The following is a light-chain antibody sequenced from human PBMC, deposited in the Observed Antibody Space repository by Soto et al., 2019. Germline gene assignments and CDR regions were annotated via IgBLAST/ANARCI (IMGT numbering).Light chain of an antibody. V-gene: IGLV2-14*01. CDR3: SSYTSSSTPV. J-gene: IGLJ1*01. CDR1: SSDVGGYNY. CDR2: EVS. Sequence: ALTQPASVSGSPGQSITISCTGTSSDVGGYNYVSWYQQHPGKAPKLMIYEVSNRPSGVSNRFSGSKSGNTASLTISGLQAEDEADYYCSSYTSSSTPVFGTGTKLTVL.